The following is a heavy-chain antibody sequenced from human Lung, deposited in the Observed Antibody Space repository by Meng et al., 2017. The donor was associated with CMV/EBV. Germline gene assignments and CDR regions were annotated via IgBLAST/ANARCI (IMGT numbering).Heavy chain of an antibody. V-gene: IGHV4-4*02. D-gene: IGHD6-19*01. CDR2: IYHSGST. J-gene: IGHJ4*02. CDR3: ASFPPPGKQWLVTDY. CDR1: GGSISSSNW. Sequence: QGQLQASGPGLVKPSGPLSLTCAVSGGSISSSNWWSWVRQPPGKGLEWIGEIYHSGSTNYNPSLKSRVTISVDKSKNQFSLKLSSVTAADTAVYYCASFPPPGKQWLVTDYWGQGTLVTVSS.